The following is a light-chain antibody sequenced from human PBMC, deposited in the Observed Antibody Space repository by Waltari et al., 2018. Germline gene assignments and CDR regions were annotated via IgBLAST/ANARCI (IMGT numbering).Light chain of an antibody. V-gene: IGKV4-1*01. CDR2: WAS. J-gene: IGKJ4*01. CDR3: QQYFSTPPVT. CDR1: QSVLYSSNNKNY. Sequence: DIVMTQSPDSLAVSLGERATINCKSSQSVLYSSNNKNYLAWYQQKSGQPPKLLIYWASTRESGVPDRFSVIGSGTDFTLTIRSLQAEDVAVYYCQQYFSTPPVTFGGGTKVEIK.